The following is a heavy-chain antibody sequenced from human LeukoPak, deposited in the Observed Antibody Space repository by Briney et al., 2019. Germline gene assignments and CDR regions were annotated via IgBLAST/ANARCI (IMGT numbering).Heavy chain of an antibody. J-gene: IGHJ6*03. CDR2: IIPVFGTA. CDR1: GGTFSSYA. V-gene: IGHV1-69*06. CDR3: AINQAGYCGGGSCYRHGFYYMDV. Sequence: ASVKVSCKASGGTFSSYAISWVRQAPGQGLEWMGGIIPVFGTANYAEKFQDRVTITADKSTSTAYMELSSLRSEDTAMYYCAINQAGYCGGGSCYRHGFYYMDVWGKGTSVTVSS. D-gene: IGHD2-15*01.